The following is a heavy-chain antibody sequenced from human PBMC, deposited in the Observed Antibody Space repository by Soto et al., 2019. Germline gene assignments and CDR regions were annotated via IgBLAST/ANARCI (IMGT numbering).Heavy chain of an antibody. CDR3: ARCLHCSNGGRFDP. V-gene: IGHV4-4*02. D-gene: IGHD2-8*01. CDR1: GVSIGSPNW. Sequence: TLSLTCAVSGVSIGSPNWWTWVRQAPGKGLEWIGEMWPSGGTTYNPSLRNRVTISVDNSKNHLSLTLTSVTAADTAIYYCARCLHCSNGGRFDPWGQGALVTVSS. CDR2: MWPSGGT. J-gene: IGHJ5*02.